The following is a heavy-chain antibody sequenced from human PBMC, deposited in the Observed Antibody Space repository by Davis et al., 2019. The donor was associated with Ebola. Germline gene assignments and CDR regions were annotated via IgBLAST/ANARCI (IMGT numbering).Heavy chain of an antibody. D-gene: IGHD3-16*01. J-gene: IGHJ3*01. Sequence: PGGSLRLSCAASGFTFSEHATHWVRHVPGEGLEWVSGISGSTDYIGYADSVRGRFTISRDNTKRSLYLQMNSLRPEDTALYYCVKGVDHRGLLCAFDLWGQGTMVTVSS. CDR3: VKGVDHRGLLCAFDL. CDR2: ISGSTDYI. V-gene: IGHV3-9*01. CDR1: GFTFSEHA.